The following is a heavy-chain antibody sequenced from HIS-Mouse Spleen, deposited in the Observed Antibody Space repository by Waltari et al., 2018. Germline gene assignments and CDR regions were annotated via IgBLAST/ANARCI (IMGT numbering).Heavy chain of an antibody. J-gene: IGHJ4*02. CDR2: INHSGST. CDR1: GGSFSGYY. CDR3: ARAIVATIRPPYFDY. D-gene: IGHD5-12*01. V-gene: IGHV4-34*01. Sequence: QVQLQQWGAGLLKPSETLSLTCAVYGGSFSGYYWSWIRQTPGKGLEWIGEINHSGSTNYNPSLKSRVTISVDTSKNQFSLKLSSVTAADTAVYYCARAIVATIRPPYFDYWGQGTLVTVSS.